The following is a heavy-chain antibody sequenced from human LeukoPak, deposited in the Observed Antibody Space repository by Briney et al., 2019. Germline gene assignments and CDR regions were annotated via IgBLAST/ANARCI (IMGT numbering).Heavy chain of an antibody. CDR3: ARGLKYSSSWSNWFDP. Sequence: GASVKVSCKASGYTFTGYYMHWVRQAPGQGLEWMGWINPNSGGTNYAQKFQGRVTMTRDTSISTAYMELSRLRSDDTAVYYCARGLKYSSSWSNWFDPWGQGTLVTVS. CDR2: INPNSGGT. CDR1: GYTFTGYY. D-gene: IGHD6-13*01. J-gene: IGHJ5*02. V-gene: IGHV1-2*02.